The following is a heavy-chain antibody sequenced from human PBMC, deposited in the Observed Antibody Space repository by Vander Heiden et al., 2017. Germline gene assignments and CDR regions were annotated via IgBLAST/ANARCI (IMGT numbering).Heavy chain of an antibody. CDR2: INPNTGAT. CDR3: ARIPEHTYDY. Sequence: QVHLVLSGAAVKNPAASVQVFFTASGYSFTGYFIHWVRQAPGQGLEWLGWINPNTGATNYAQKFQGRVTMTRDTSINTAYMELTRLRSDDTAVYYCARIPEHTYDYWGQGTLVTVSS. CDR1: GYSFTGYF. D-gene: IGHD2-2*01. J-gene: IGHJ4*02. V-gene: IGHV1-2*02.